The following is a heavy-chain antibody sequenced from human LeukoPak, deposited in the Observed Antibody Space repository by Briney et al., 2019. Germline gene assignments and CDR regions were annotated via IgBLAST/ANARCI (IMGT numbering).Heavy chain of an antibody. CDR2: IYYSGST. CDR3: ARGVEWLQSSEYFDY. CDR1: GGSLSSYY. Sequence: SETLSLTCTVSGGSLSSYYWSWIRQPPGKGLEWIGYIYYSGSTNYNPSLKSRVTISVDTSKNQFSLKLSSVTAADTAVYYCARGVEWLQSSEYFDYWGQGTLVTVSS. V-gene: IGHV4-59*01. D-gene: IGHD5-24*01. J-gene: IGHJ4*02.